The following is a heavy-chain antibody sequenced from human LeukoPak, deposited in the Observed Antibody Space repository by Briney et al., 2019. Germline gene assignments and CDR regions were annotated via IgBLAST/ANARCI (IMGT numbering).Heavy chain of an antibody. CDR2: INHSGST. D-gene: IGHD3-3*01. Sequence: SETLSLTCAVYGGSFSGYYWSWIRQPPGKGLEWIGEINHSGSTNYNPSLKSRVTISVDTSKNQFSLKLSSVTAADTAVYYCARDNDFWSAWGQGTLVTVSS. J-gene: IGHJ5*02. V-gene: IGHV4-34*01. CDR1: GGSFSGYY. CDR3: ARDNDFWSA.